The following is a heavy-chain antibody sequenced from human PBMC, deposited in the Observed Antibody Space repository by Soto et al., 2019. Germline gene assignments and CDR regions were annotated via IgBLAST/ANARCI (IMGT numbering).Heavy chain of an antibody. D-gene: IGHD1-1*01. CDR1: GGSVNNDNYY. CDR3: AGCQGPGSIRLWFDP. Sequence: QVQLQESGPGLVKPSETLSLTCSVSGGSVNNDNYYWNWYRPPPGKGLEWIANMYSSGTTNYNPPLNSPVAVSLDTSTHQTSLKVYSVTAADTAVDFCAGCQGPGSIRLWFDPWGQGTLVTVSS. J-gene: IGHJ5*02. V-gene: IGHV4-61*01. CDR2: MYSSGTT.